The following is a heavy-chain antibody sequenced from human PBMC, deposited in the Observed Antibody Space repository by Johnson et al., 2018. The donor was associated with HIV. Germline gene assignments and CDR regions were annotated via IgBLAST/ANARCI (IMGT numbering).Heavy chain of an antibody. J-gene: IGHJ3*02. V-gene: IGHV3-30*02. Sequence: QVQLVESGGGLVQPGGSLRLSCAASGFTFSSYAMSWVRQAPGKGLEWVAFIRYDGSNKYYADSVKGRFPISRDNSKNTLYLQMNSLRAEDTAVYYCATSYYYDSSYDAFDIWGQGTMVTVSS. CDR2: IRYDGSNK. D-gene: IGHD3-22*01. CDR1: GFTFSSYA. CDR3: ATSYYYDSSYDAFDI.